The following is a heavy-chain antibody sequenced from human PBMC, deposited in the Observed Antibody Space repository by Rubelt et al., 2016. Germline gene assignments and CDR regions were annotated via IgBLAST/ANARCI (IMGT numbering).Heavy chain of an antibody. V-gene: IGHV3-33*06. J-gene: IGHJ4*02. D-gene: IGHD3-22*01. CDR3: AKDGPGGRVVVVTTEVGY. CDR2: IWYDGSNK. Sequence: QVQLVESGGGVVQPGRSLRLSCAASGFTFSSYGMHWVRQAPGKGLEWVAVIWYDGSNKYYADSVKGRFTISRDNSKNTLYLQMNSLRAEDTAVYYCAKDGPGGRVVVVTTEVGYWGQGTLVTVSS. CDR1: GFTFSSYG.